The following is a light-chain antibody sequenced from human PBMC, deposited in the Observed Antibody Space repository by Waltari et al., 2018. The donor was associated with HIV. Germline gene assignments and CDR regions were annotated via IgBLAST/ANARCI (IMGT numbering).Light chain of an antibody. CDR2: GGA. V-gene: IGLV2-14*03. CDR3: SAYVGTLTPA. CDR1: KIAISDLMF. J-gene: IGLJ3*02. Sequence: QSALTQPAAVSGSPGRSITTSCIGTKIAISDLMFVFWSKQFPGKAPQLLIYGGAIRSSSVSHLFSASNSGNTASLTISGLQAADEAIYYCSAYVGTLTPAFGGGTQLTVL.